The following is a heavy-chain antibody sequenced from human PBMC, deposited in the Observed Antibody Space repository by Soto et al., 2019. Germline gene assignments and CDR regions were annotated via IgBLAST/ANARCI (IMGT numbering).Heavy chain of an antibody. CDR3: AKEMYPRTVLDSSSPWGDY. D-gene: IGHD6-6*01. V-gene: IGHV3-30*18. Sequence: SLSLSCAVSGFTFSDYGMHWVRQAPGKGLEWVAVMSYAGTYKYYADSVKGRFTISRDLSGNTLFLQMSSLRLEDTAVYFCAKEMYPRTVLDSSSPWGDYWGQGTLVTVSS. CDR1: GFTFSDYG. CDR2: MSYAGTYK. J-gene: IGHJ4*02.